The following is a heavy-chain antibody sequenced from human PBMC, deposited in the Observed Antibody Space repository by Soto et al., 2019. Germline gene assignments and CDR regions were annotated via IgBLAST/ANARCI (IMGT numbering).Heavy chain of an antibody. V-gene: IGHV1-18*01. Sequence: QVQLVQSGAEVKKPGASVKVSCRASGYTFTSYVISWVRQAPGQGLEWMGWISAYNGNTHFAQKLQGRVTMTTDTSTSIAYMELRSLRSDDTAVYYCARVVATVAGPYGMDVWGQGTTVTVSS. CDR3: ARVVATVAGPYGMDV. CDR2: ISAYNGNT. CDR1: GYTFTSYV. J-gene: IGHJ6*02. D-gene: IGHD6-19*01.